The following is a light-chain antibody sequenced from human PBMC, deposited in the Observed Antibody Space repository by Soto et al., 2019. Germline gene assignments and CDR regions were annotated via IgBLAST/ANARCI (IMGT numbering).Light chain of an antibody. CDR1: SSNIGAAYD. Sequence: QSVLTQPPSVSGAPGQRVTISCTGTSSNIGAAYDVPWYQQLPGTAPKLLIYGTTNRPSGVPDRFSGSKSATSASLAITGLQAEDEADYYCHSYDSSLRVVFGGGTKVTVL. J-gene: IGLJ2*01. CDR3: HSYDSSLRVV. V-gene: IGLV1-40*01. CDR2: GTT.